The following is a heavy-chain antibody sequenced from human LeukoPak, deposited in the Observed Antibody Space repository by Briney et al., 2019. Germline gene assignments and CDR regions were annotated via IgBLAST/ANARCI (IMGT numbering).Heavy chain of an antibody. D-gene: IGHD3-16*01. CDR2: ISGSGTTI. J-gene: IGHJ4*02. CDR3: VSAYGGLLDY. CDR1: GFTFSSYE. Sequence: PGGSLRLSCAASGFTFSSYEMNWVRQVPGKGLEWVSYISGSGTTIYYADSVEGRFTISRDNAKNSLYLQMNSLRAEDTAVYYCVSAYGGLLDYWGQGTLVTVSS. V-gene: IGHV3-48*03.